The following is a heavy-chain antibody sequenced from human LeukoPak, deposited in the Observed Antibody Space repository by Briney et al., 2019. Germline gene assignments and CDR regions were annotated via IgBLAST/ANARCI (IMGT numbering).Heavy chain of an antibody. D-gene: IGHD3-22*01. CDR2: ISGSGGST. J-gene: IGHJ4*02. V-gene: IGHV3-23*01. CDR3: AKDSSGYYTSSRIDY. Sequence: GGSLRLSCAASGFTFSSDAMSWVRQAPGKGLEWVSAISGSGGSTYYADSVKGRFTISRDNSKNTLYLQMNSLRADDTAVYYCAKDSSGYYTSSRIDYWGQGTLVTVSS. CDR1: GFTFSSDA.